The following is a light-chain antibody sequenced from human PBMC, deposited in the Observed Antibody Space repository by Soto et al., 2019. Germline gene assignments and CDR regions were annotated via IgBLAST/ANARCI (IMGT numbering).Light chain of an antibody. CDR2: GAS. Sequence: EIVMTQSPATLSVSPGERATLSCRASQSVSSDLAWYQQKPGQAPRLLIYGASTMPTGIPARFSGSGSGTEFTLTISSLQSEDFAVYYCQQYNNWPYTFGQGTKLEIK. V-gene: IGKV3-15*01. J-gene: IGKJ2*01. CDR1: QSVSSD. CDR3: QQYNNWPYT.